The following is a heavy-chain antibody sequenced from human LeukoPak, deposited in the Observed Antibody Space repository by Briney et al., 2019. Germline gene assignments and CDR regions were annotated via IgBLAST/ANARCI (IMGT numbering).Heavy chain of an antibody. CDR1: GYSFTTYW. CDR3: ARRWGTYDILTGYYRDQDAFDI. CDR2: IYPDDSDT. Sequence: PGESLKISCKGSGYSFTTYWIGWVRQMPGKGLEWVGIIYPDDSDTTYSPSFQGQVTISADKSISTAYLQWSSLKASDTDIYYCARRWGTYDILTGYYRDQDAFDIWGQGTMVTVSS. J-gene: IGHJ3*02. D-gene: IGHD3-9*01. V-gene: IGHV5-51*03.